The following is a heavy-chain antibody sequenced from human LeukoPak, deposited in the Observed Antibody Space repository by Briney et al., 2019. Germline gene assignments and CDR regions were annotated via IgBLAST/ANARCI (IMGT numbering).Heavy chain of an antibody. CDR2: INHSGST. J-gene: IGHJ4*02. Sequence: SETLSLTCAVYGGSFCGYYWSWMRQPPGKGLEWIGEINHSGSTNYNPSLKSRVTISVDTSKNQFSLKLSSVTAADTAVYYCARAPRRPAPFDYWGQGTLVTVSS. CDR3: ARAPRRPAPFDY. CDR1: GGSFCGYY. V-gene: IGHV4-34*01.